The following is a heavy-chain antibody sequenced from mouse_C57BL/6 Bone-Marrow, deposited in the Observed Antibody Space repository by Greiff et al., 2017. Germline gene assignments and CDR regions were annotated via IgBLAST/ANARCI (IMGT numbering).Heavy chain of an antibody. V-gene: IGHV1-64*01. CDR2: IHPNSGST. D-gene: IGHD1-1*01. J-gene: IGHJ1*03. CDR3: ARGRVYYGSSDGYWCFDV. CDR1: GYTFTSYW. Sequence: VQLQQPGAELVKPGASVKLSCKASGYTFTSYWMHWVKQRPGQGLEWIGMIHPNSGSTNYNEKFKSKATLTVDKSSSTAYMQLSSLTSEDSAVYYCARGRVYYGSSDGYWCFDVWGRGTAVTVSA.